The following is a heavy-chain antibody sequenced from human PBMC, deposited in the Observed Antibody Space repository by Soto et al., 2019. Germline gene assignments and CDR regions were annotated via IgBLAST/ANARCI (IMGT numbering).Heavy chain of an antibody. CDR3: AADAHRDEFWSSYPYYYESRDG. Sequence: GASVNVSCTPSGITFRMTAVQWMRQARRPRLEWIGRIVVGTGSTTDARIVQERIAITRDMSTNTDYMELSGLRHEDTAIYYCAADAHRDEFWSSYPYYYESRDGWGKGNTVTVSS. J-gene: IGHJ6*04. CDR2: IVVGTGST. CDR1: GITFRMTA. V-gene: IGHV1-58*01. D-gene: IGHD3-3*01.